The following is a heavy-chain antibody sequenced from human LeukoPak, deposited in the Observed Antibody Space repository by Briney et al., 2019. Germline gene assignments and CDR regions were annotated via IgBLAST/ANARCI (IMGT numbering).Heavy chain of an antibody. CDR3: ASSSGSYYLVFDY. D-gene: IGHD1-26*01. Sequence: SETLSLTCTVSGGSISSYYWSWIRQPPGKGLEWIGYIYYSGSTNYNPSLKSRVTISVDTSKNQFSLKLSSVTAADTAVYYCASSSGSYYLVFDYWGQGTLVTVSS. J-gene: IGHJ4*02. CDR2: IYYSGST. CDR1: GGSISSYY. V-gene: IGHV4-59*08.